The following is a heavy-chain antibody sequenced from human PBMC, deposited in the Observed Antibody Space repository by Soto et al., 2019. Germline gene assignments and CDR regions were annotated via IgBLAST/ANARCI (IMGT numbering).Heavy chain of an antibody. CDR2: IYYSGST. J-gene: IGHJ5*02. Sequence: QVQLQESGPGLVKPSQTLSLTCTVSGGSISSGGYYWSWIRQHPGKGLEWIGYIYYSGSTYYNPSLKSRVTISVDTSKNQFSLKLSSVTAADTAVYYCARDVEGWDSSGYYVWFDPWGQGTLVTVSS. CDR1: GGSISSGGYY. D-gene: IGHD3-22*01. CDR3: ARDVEGWDSSGYYVWFDP. V-gene: IGHV4-31*03.